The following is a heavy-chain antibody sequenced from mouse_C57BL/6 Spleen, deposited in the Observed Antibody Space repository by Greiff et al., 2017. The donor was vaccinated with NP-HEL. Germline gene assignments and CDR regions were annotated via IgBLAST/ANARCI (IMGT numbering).Heavy chain of an antibody. CDR1: GYTFTSYW. D-gene: IGHD1-1*01. CDR2: IDPSDSYT. J-gene: IGHJ4*01. CDR3: ARDYYGSSYYAMDY. Sequence: QVQLQQPGAELVMPGASVKLSCKASGYTFTSYWMHWVKQRPGQGLEWIGEIDPSDSYTNYNQKFTGKSTLTVDKSSSTAYMQLSSLTSEDSAVYYCARDYYGSSYYAMDYWGQGTSVTVSS. V-gene: IGHV1-69*01.